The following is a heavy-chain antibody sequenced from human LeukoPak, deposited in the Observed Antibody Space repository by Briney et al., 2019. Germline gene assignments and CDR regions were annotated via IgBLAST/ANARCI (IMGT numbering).Heavy chain of an antibody. V-gene: IGHV1-24*01. CDR1: GYTLTELS. D-gene: IGHD3-10*01. J-gene: IGHJ4*02. CDR3: ATATRDYGSGSSYLVDC. Sequence: ASVKVSFMVSGYTLTELSMHWVRQAPGNGVEWMGGFDPEDGETIYVQKFQGILTMPEDTSTDTAYLELRRLRSEDTAVCYCATATRDYGSGSSYLVDCWGQGTLVTVS. CDR2: FDPEDGET.